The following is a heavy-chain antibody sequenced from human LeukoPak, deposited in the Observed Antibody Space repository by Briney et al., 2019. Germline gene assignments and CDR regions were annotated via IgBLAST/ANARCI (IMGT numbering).Heavy chain of an antibody. V-gene: IGHV3-11*04. D-gene: IGHD1-26*01. J-gene: IGHJ4*02. CDR3: AKVESVGATYFDY. Sequence: GGSLRLSCAATGFTFSDYYFSWIRQAPGKGLEWLSYISSSGTTIYYADSVKGRFTISRDNSKNTLYLQMNSLRAEDTAVYYCAKVESVGATYFDYWGQGTLVTVSS. CDR1: GFTFSDYY. CDR2: ISSSGTTI.